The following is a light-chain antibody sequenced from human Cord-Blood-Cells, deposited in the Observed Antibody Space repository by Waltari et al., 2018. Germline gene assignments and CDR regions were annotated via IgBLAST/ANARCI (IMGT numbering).Light chain of an antibody. V-gene: IGLV2-23*02. CDR2: EVS. J-gene: IGLJ1*01. CDR3: CSYAGSSTYV. CDR1: SSDVGSYNR. Sequence: QSALTQPASVSGSPGQSITIPCTGTSSDVGSYNRVTWYQQHPCKAPTLMIYEVSKRPSGVSNRFSGSKSGNTASLTISGLQAEDEADYYCCSYAGSSTYVFGTGTKVTVL.